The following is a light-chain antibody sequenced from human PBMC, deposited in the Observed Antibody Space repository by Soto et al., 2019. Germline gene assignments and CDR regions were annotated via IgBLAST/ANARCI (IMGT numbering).Light chain of an antibody. CDR3: SSYTSSNTYV. J-gene: IGLJ1*01. Sequence: SALTQPASVSGSPGQSITISCTGTSSDVGGYNYVSWYQQFTGKAPKVMIFEVSHRPSGVSNRFSGSKSGSTASLTISGLQAEDEADYYCSSYTSSNTYVFGTGTKVTVL. CDR2: EVS. CDR1: SSDVGGYNY. V-gene: IGLV2-14*01.